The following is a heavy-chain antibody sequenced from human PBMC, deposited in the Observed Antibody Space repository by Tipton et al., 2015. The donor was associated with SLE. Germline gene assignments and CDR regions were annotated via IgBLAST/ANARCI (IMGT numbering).Heavy chain of an antibody. CDR1: GYSFCSYS. V-gene: IGHV4-59*01. D-gene: IGHD3-10*01. Sequence: TLSLTCTFFGYSFCSYSWNWLRQSPGKGLEWIGNIFYNGSTKTNPSFRSRLTISVDTSKKQFSLKLASVTVADTAVYYCAGGGFGSGQHGRFDPWGLGTLVTVSS. CDR3: AGGGFGSGQHGRFDP. CDR2: IFYNGST. J-gene: IGHJ5*02.